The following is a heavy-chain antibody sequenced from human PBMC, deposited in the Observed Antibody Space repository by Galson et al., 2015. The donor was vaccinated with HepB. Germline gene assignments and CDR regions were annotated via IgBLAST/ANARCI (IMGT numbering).Heavy chain of an antibody. Sequence: SLRLSCAASGFTFSNYYMDWVRQAPGKGLEWVANIKEDGSHKNYLDSVKGRFTISRDNVKNSLYLQMNTLRVEDTAVYYCVGESNKYREGFWGQGTLVTVSS. CDR1: GFTFSNYY. J-gene: IGHJ4*02. V-gene: IGHV3-7*03. D-gene: IGHD1/OR15-1a*01. CDR2: IKEDGSHK. CDR3: VGESNKYREGF.